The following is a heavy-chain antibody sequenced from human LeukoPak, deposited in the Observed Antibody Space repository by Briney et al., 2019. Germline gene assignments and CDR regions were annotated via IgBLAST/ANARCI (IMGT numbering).Heavy chain of an antibody. Sequence: SETLSLTCTVSGGSISSSSYYWGWIRQPPGKGLEWIGSIDYSGSTNYNPSLKSRVTISVDRSKNQFSLKLSSVTAADTAVYYCARGRGYSGYDPPYFDYWGQGTLVTVSS. CDR1: GGSISSSSYY. J-gene: IGHJ4*02. CDR2: IDYSGST. CDR3: ARGRGYSGYDPPYFDY. D-gene: IGHD5-12*01. V-gene: IGHV4-39*07.